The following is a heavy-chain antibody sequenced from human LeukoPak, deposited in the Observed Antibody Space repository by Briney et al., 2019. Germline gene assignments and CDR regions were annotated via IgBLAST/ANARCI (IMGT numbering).Heavy chain of an antibody. Sequence: TLSLTCTVSGGSISSGGYYWSWIRQHPGKGLEWIGYIYYSGSTYYNPSLKSRVTISVDTSKNQSSLKLSSVTAADTAVYYCARARVSSGYSYGFWFDPWGQGTLVTVSS. CDR2: IYYSGST. V-gene: IGHV4-31*03. J-gene: IGHJ5*02. CDR3: ARARVSSGYSYGFWFDP. CDR1: GGSISSGGYY. D-gene: IGHD5-18*01.